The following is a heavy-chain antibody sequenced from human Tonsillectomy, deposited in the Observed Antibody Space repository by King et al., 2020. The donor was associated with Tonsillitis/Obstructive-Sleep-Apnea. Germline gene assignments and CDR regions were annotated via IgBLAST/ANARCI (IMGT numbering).Heavy chain of an antibody. J-gene: IGHJ3*02. CDR3: ARLATMAFDI. D-gene: IGHD5-24*01. Sequence: QLVQSGAEVRKPGESLKISCKGSGYSFTTYWIAWVRQMPGKGLEWMGIVYPGDSDTRYSPSFQGQVTISADKSISTAYLQGSRLKTSDTAVYYCARLATMAFDIWGQGTMVTVSS. V-gene: IGHV5-51*01. CDR2: VYPGDSDT. CDR1: GYSFTTYW.